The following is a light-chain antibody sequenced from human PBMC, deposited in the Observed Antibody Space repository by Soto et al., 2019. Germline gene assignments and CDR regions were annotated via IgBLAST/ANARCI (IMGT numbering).Light chain of an antibody. CDR3: QSYDNSLPALDL. CDR1: SSNIGADFD. V-gene: IGLV1-40*01. Sequence: QSVLTQPPSVSGAPGQRVTISCTGSSSNIGADFDVHWYQHLPGTAPKLLIYGNNIRPSGVPDRFSGSRSGTSASLAITGLQADDEADYYCQSYDNSLPALDLFGTGTKLTVL. J-gene: IGLJ2*01. CDR2: GNN.